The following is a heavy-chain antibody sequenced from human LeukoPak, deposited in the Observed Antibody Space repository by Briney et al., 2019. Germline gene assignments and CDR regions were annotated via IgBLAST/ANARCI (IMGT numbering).Heavy chain of an antibody. J-gene: IGHJ3*02. Sequence: ASVKVSCKASGYTFTSYGISWVRQAPGQGLEGMGWISAYNGNTNYAQKLQGRVTMTTDTSTSTAYMELRSLRSDDTAVYYCARDTGEWSSDAFDIWGQGTMVTVSS. CDR1: GYTFTSYG. D-gene: IGHD3-3*01. CDR2: ISAYNGNT. V-gene: IGHV1-18*01. CDR3: ARDTGEWSSDAFDI.